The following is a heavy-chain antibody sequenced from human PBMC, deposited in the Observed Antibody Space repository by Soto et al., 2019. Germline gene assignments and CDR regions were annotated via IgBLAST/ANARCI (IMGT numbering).Heavy chain of an antibody. CDR3: AGDASSSSSLGY. CDR2: IYSGGST. V-gene: IGHV3-66*01. CDR1: GFTVSSNY. D-gene: IGHD6-13*01. J-gene: IGHJ4*02. Sequence: GGSLRLSCAASGFTVSSNYMTWVRQAPGKGLEWVPIIYSGGSTYYADSVKGRFTISRDNSKNILYLQMNSLRAEDTAVYYCAGDASSSSSLGYWGQGTLVTVSS.